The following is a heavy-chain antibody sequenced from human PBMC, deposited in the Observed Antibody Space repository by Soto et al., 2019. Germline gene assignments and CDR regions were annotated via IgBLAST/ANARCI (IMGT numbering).Heavy chain of an antibody. CDR3: ASHDQSYDFWSGQNWFDP. D-gene: IGHD3-3*01. CDR1: GGSISSSSYY. Sequence: ETLSLTCTVSGGSISSSSYYWGWIRQPPGKGLEWIGSIYYSGSTYYNPSLKSRVTISVDTSKNQFSLKLSSVTAADTAVYYCASHDQSYDFWSGQNWFDPWGQGTLVTVSS. CDR2: IYYSGST. J-gene: IGHJ5*02. V-gene: IGHV4-39*01.